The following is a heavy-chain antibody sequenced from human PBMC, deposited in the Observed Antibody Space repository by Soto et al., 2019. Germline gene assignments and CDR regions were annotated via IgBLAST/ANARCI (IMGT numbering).Heavy chain of an antibody. Sequence: ASVKVSCKASGYTFTSYYMHWVRQAPGQGLEWMGIINPSGGSTSYAQKFQGRVTMTRGTSTSTVYMELSSLRSEDTAVYYCGREIVRDGYNYDAFDIWGQGTMVTVSS. V-gene: IGHV1-46*01. CDR2: INPSGGST. D-gene: IGHD1-1*01. CDR1: GYTFTSYY. J-gene: IGHJ3*02. CDR3: GREIVRDGYNYDAFDI.